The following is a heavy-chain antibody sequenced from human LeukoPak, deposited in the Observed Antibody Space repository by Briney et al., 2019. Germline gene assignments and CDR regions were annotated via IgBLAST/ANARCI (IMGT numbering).Heavy chain of an antibody. CDR2: IYYTGST. J-gene: IGHJ3*02. V-gene: IGHV4-59*12. CDR3: AREEVPHGFDI. Sequence: PSETLSLTCTVSGGSLSGYYWSWIRQPPGKGLEWIGYIYYTGSTNYNPSLKSRVTISLDTSKNQFSLSLSSVTAADTAVYYCAREEVPHGFDIWGQGTMVTVSS. CDR1: GGSLSGYY.